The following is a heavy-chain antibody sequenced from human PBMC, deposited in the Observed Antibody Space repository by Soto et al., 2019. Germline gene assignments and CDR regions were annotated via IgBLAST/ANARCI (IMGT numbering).Heavy chain of an antibody. V-gene: IGHV4-4*02. CDR1: GASIFSSTW. CDR2: VYHSGST. D-gene: IGHD1-26*01. CDR3: ARSLVGALDY. J-gene: IGHJ4*02. Sequence: PSETLSLTCAVSGASIFSSTWWSWVRQPPGKGLEWIGEVYHSGSTNYNPSLKSRVTISVDKLKNLLSLKVNSVTAADTSGYYCARSLVGALDYWGQGTLVTVSS.